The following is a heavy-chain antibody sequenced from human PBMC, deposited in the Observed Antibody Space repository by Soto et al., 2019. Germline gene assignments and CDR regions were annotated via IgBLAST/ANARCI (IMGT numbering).Heavy chain of an antibody. CDR1: GYSFTNND. CDR3: ARMETFRSLNSFDP. Sequence: ASVKVSCKASGYSFTNNDVSWVRQATGQGLEWMGWMNPGSGDTGYAQKFQGRVTMTRDISIATAYMELSSLRSDDTAIYYCARMETFRSLNSFDPWGQGTPVTVSS. J-gene: IGHJ5*02. V-gene: IGHV1-8*01. D-gene: IGHD3-16*01. CDR2: MNPGSGDT.